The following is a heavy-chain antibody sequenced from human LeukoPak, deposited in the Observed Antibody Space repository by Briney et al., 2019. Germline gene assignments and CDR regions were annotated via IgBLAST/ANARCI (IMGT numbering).Heavy chain of an antibody. CDR2: IGPHSTFT. Sequence: ASVKVSCRSSGFTFTDHYIHWVRQGPGQGLEWMGYIGPHSTFTSSPQEVQGRVTMTRDASMSTAYMELTRMTSYATAVYYCVREGVGPLSKDFDYWGQGTLVTVCS. CDR3: VREGVGPLSKDFDY. D-gene: IGHD2-8*01. CDR1: GFTFTDHY. J-gene: IGHJ4*02. V-gene: IGHV1-2*02.